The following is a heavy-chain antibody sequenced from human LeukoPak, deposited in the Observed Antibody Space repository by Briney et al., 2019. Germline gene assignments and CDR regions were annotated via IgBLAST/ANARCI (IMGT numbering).Heavy chain of an antibody. CDR3: AGAPHTVTTLYYYYHYMDV. J-gene: IGHJ6*03. Sequence: PSETLSLTCAVSGWSFSNSYWSWIRQPPGKGLEWIWEIKHGGSTNYNPSLKSRVTISLDTSTNKFSLKLTSVTAADATVYYCAGAPHTVTTLYYYYHYMDVGGKGTTVSVSS. V-gene: IGHV4-34*01. D-gene: IGHD4-11*01. CDR1: GWSFSNSY. CDR2: IKHGGST.